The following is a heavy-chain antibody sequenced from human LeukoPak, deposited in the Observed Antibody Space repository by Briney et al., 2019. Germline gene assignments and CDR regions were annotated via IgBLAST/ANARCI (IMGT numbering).Heavy chain of an antibody. CDR2: ISAIGGST. V-gene: IGHV3-23*01. CDR1: GFTFSTYA. Sequence: GGSLRLSCAASGFTFSTYAMSWVRQAPGKGLEWVSTISAIGGSTYYADSVKGRFTISRDNSKSTLYLQMNSLGAEDTAVYYCAKPRDFYYYMDVWGKGTTVIVSS. J-gene: IGHJ6*03. CDR3: AKPRDFYYYMDV.